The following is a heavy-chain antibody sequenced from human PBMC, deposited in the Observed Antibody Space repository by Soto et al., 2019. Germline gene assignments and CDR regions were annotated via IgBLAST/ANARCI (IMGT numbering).Heavy chain of an antibody. CDR3: AREGQAPYYYYGMDV. J-gene: IGHJ6*02. Sequence: QVQLVQSGAEVKKPGASVTVSCKASGYTITNYGFSWVRQAPGQGLEWMGWISGYNGNTKYAEKFQNRVTMTTDTSTNTAHMELRSLRSDDTAVYYCAREGQAPYYYYGMDVWGQGTAVTVSS. CDR1: GYTITNYG. V-gene: IGHV1-18*01. CDR2: ISGYNGNT.